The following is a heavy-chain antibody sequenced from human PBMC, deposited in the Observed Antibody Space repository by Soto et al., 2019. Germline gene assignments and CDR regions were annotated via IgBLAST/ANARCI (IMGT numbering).Heavy chain of an antibody. CDR2: IYYSGST. CDR3: ARGLPRGAYWSYGMDV. CDR1: GGSISSGGYY. V-gene: IGHV4-31*03. Sequence: PSETLSLTCTVSGGSISSGGYYWSWIRQHPGKGLEWIGYIYYSGSTYYNPSLKSRVTISVDTSKNQFSLKLSSVTAADTAVYYCARGLPRGAYWSYGMDVWGQGTTVTVSS. D-gene: IGHD3-10*01. J-gene: IGHJ6*02.